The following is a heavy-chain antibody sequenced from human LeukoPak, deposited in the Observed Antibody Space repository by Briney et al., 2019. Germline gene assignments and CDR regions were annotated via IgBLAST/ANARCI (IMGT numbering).Heavy chain of an antibody. D-gene: IGHD1-26*01. V-gene: IGHV3-23*01. CDR1: RFTLSTNA. CDR2: ISGSGAST. CDR3: AKDVGKWESLHFFDY. Sequence: GGSLRLSCLTSRFTLSTNAMSWVRQAPGKGLEWISGISGSGASTYYADSVKGRFTISRDDSRNTLYLQMNSLRGDDTAVYYCAKDVGKWESLHFFDYWGQGTLVTVSS. J-gene: IGHJ4*02.